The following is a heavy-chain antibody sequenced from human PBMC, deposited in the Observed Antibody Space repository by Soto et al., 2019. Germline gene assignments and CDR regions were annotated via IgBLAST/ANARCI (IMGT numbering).Heavy chain of an antibody. CDR2: INDSGST. CDR3: ARHSWFGELSFDS. Sequence: SETLSLTCAVYGGSFSGYYWSWIRQPPGKGLEWIGEINDSGSTNYNPSLKSRVTISVDTSKNQFSLKLSSVTAADTALYYCARHSWFGELSFDSWGQGTLVTVSS. CDR1: GGSFSGYY. V-gene: IGHV4-34*01. D-gene: IGHD3-10*01. J-gene: IGHJ4*02.